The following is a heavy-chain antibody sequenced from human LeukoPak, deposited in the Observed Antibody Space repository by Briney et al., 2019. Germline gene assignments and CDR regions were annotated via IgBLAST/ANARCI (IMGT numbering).Heavy chain of an antibody. CDR1: GFTFSSYG. D-gene: IGHD3-22*01. V-gene: IGHV3-30*02. CDR3: ARGGYYYDSSGYLVY. J-gene: IGHJ4*02. CDR2: IRYDGSNK. Sequence: GGSLRLSCAAPGFTFSSYGMHWVRQAPGKGLEWVAFIRYDGSNKYYADSVKGRFTISRDNAKNSLYLQMNSLRAEDTAVYYCARGGYYYDSSGYLVYWGQGTLVTVSS.